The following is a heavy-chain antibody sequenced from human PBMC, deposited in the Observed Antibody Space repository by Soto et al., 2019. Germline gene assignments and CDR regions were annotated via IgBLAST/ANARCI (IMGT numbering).Heavy chain of an antibody. CDR2: IYYSGST. CDR1: GASVSSGDYY. Sequence: PSETLSLTCTVSGASVSSGDYYWSWIRQPPGKELEWIGYIYYSGSTNYNPSLKSRVTLSIDRSKNQFSLKLRSVTAADTAVYYCARDLAVAGTVWDYWGQGTPVTVSS. J-gene: IGHJ4*02. CDR3: ARDLAVAGTVWDY. V-gene: IGHV4-61*08. D-gene: IGHD6-19*01.